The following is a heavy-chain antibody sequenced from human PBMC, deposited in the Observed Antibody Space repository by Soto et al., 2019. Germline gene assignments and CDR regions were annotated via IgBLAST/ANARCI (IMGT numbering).Heavy chain of an antibody. CDR2: ISSSSSTI. V-gene: IGHV3-48*01. CDR3: AREDIVVVPAAIVDYYYYYMDV. J-gene: IGHJ6*03. Sequence: GGSLRLSCAASGFTFSSYSMNWVRQAPGKGLEWVSYISSSSSTIYYADSVKGRFTISRDNAKNSLYLQMNSLRAEDTAVYYCAREDIVVVPAAIVDYYYYYMDVWGKGTTVTVSS. D-gene: IGHD2-2*01. CDR1: GFTFSSYS.